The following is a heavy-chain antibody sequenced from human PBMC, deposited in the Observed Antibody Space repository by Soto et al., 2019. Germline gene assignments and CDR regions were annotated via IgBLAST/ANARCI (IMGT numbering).Heavy chain of an antibody. Sequence: PSVKVSCKASGYTFTSYDINWVRQATGQGLEWMGWMNPNSGNTGYAQKFQGRVTMTRNTSISTAYMELSSLRSEDTAVYYCARDYYDSSGYYYWFDPWGQGTLVTVSS. J-gene: IGHJ5*02. CDR2: MNPNSGNT. CDR3: ARDYYDSSGYYYWFDP. D-gene: IGHD3-22*01. V-gene: IGHV1-8*01. CDR1: GYTFTSYD.